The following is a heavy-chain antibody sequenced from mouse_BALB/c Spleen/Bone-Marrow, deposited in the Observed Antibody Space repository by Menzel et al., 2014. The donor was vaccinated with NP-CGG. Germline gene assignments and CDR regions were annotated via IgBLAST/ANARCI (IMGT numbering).Heavy chain of an antibody. V-gene: IGHV7-3*02. CDR3: ARDFTPADYWYFDF. CDR1: GFTFTDYY. Sequence: EVKLVESGGGLVQPGGSLRLSCATSGFTFTDYYMSWVRQPPGKALEWLGFIRNKANGYTTEYSASVKGRFTISRDNSQSILYLQMNTLRAEDSAAYYCARDFTPADYWYFDFWGAGTTVTGSS. D-gene: IGHD1-2*01. J-gene: IGHJ1*01. CDR2: IRNKANGYTT.